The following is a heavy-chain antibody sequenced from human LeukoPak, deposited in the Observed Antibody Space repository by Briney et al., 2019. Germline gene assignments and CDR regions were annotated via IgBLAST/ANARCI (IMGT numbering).Heavy chain of an antibody. Sequence: GGSLRLSCVASGFSINTYAMNWVRQAPGKGLEWVSYISSSGSTIYYADSVKGRFTISRDNAKNSLYLQMNSLRAEDTAVYYCAELGITMIGGVWGKGTTVTISS. D-gene: IGHD3-10*02. CDR1: GFSINTYA. CDR3: AELGITMIGGV. V-gene: IGHV3-48*03. CDR2: ISSSGSTI. J-gene: IGHJ6*04.